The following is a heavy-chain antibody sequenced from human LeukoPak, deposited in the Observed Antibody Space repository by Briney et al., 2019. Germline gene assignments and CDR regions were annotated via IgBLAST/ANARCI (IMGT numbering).Heavy chain of an antibody. V-gene: IGHV3-74*01. CDR2: INIVGTST. CDR1: GFSFSIYW. D-gene: IGHD2-21*01. CDR3: AKSDCGTIGCKRLDY. Sequence: GGSLRLSCAASGFSFSIYWMHWVRHAPGKGLVWVSRINIVGTSTSYADSVRGRFTISRDNSKNTLSLQLNSLRADDTAIYYYAKSDCGTIGCKRLDYWGQGTLVTVSS. J-gene: IGHJ4*02.